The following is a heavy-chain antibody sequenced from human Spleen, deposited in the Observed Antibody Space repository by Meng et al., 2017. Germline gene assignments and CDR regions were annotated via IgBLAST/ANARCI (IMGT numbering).Heavy chain of an antibody. CDR2: IYHCGSN. J-gene: IGHJ4*02. V-gene: IGHV4-4*02. D-gene: IGHD4-11*01. Sequence: QEMLEEAGPGLVKPSGTLSLTCAVSAGAISSSNWWSWVRQSPGKGLEWVGEIYHCGSNNYNPSLESRATISIDTSKNNLSLTLSSVTAADSAVYYCARGTTTMALVFDHWGQGTLVTVSS. CDR3: ARGTTTMALVFDH. CDR1: AGAISSSNW.